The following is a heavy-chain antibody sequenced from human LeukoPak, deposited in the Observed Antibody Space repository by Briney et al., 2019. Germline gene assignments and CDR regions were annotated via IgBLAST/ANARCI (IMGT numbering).Heavy chain of an antibody. CDR2: ISGSGGDT. J-gene: IGHJ3*01. D-gene: IGHD5-18*01. CDR1: GFTFNSYA. V-gene: IGHV3-23*01. CDR3: VRNAAMAADV. Sequence: GGSLRLSCAASGFTFNSYAMIWVRQAPGKGLEWVSGISGSGGDTHYADSVKGRFTITRDNAKNTLFLQMNSLRADDTAVYYCVRNAAMAADVWGQGTMVTVSS.